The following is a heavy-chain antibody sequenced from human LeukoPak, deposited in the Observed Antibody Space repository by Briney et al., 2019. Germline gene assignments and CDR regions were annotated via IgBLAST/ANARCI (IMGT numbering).Heavy chain of an antibody. CDR1: GYSFTSYW. CDR3: ASPYPREYCSTSSCYFNY. D-gene: IGHD2-2*01. CDR2: IYPGDSDT. Sequence: GESLKISCKGSGYSFTSYWIGWVRQMPGKGLEWMGIIYPGDSDTRYSPSFQGQVTISAGKSISTAYLQWSSLKASDTAMYYCASPYPREYCSTSSCYFNYWGQGTLVTVSS. J-gene: IGHJ4*02. V-gene: IGHV5-51*01.